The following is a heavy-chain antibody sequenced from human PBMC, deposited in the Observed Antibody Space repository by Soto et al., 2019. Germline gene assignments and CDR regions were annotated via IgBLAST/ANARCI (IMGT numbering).Heavy chain of an antibody. D-gene: IGHD6-19*01. CDR2: ICWNSGSI. CDR1: GFTFDDYA. V-gene: IGHV3-9*01. CDR3: AKDRGLVLSFYFDY. Sequence: EVQLVESGGGLVQPDRSLRLSCAASGFTFDDYAMHWVRQAPGKGLEWVSGICWNSGSIGYADSVKGRFTISRDNAKNSLYLQMNRLRAEDTALYYCAKDRGLVLSFYFDYWGQGTLVTVSS. J-gene: IGHJ4*02.